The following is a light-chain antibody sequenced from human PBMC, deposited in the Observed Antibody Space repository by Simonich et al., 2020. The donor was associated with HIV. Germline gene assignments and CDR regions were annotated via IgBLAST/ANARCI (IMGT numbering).Light chain of an antibody. CDR2: DAS. Sequence: DIQMTQSPSSLSASVGDRVTITCRASQTIRGWLAWYQQKPGKAPKLLIYDASNLETGVPSRFSGSGSGTDFTFTISSLQPEDIATYYCQQYNNLPLTFGGGTKVEIK. V-gene: IGKV1-33*01. CDR3: QQYNNLPLT. CDR1: QTIRGW. J-gene: IGKJ4*01.